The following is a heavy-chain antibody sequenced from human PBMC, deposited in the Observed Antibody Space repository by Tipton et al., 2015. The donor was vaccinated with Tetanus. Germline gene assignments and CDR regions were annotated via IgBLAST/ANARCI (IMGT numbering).Heavy chain of an antibody. Sequence: RSLRLSCAASGFTFSSFATNWVRQAPGKGLEWVAVISYDGSKIYYADSVEGRFTISRDNSKNTLYLQMNSLRAEDTAVYFCAKDQVKEPYGDYACDYWGQGTLVTVSP. J-gene: IGHJ4*02. CDR3: AKDQVKEPYGDYACDY. CDR2: ISYDGSKI. V-gene: IGHV3-30*04. D-gene: IGHD4-17*01. CDR1: GFTFSSFA.